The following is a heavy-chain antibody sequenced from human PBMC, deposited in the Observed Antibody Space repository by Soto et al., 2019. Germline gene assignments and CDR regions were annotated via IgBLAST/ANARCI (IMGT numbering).Heavy chain of an antibody. CDR3: TLSTQYSYGLGYFHY. Sequence: QVQLVQSGAEVKKPGSSVKVSCKASGGTFSSYAISWVRQAPGQGLEWMGGIIPIFGTANYAQKFQGRVTITADESTSTAYPELTSLRSKGTAVYYCTLSTQYSYGLGYFHYWGQGTLVTGSS. CDR1: GGTFSSYA. J-gene: IGHJ4*02. V-gene: IGHV1-69*01. D-gene: IGHD5-18*01. CDR2: IIPIFGTA.